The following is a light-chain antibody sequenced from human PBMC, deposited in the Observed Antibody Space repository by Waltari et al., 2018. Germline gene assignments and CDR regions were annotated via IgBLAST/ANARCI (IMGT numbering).Light chain of an antibody. J-gene: IGKJ2*01. V-gene: IGKV3-20*01. CDR1: QSVSSIH. CDR2: GAS. Sequence: EIVLTQSPATLSLSPGERATLSCRTSQSVSSIHLTWYQHKPGQAPRLLIYGASSRATCIPDRFSGSGSGTDFTLTIDRLEPEDFAVYYCQHYGDSPPKYTFGQGTKLEI. CDR3: QHYGDSPPKYT.